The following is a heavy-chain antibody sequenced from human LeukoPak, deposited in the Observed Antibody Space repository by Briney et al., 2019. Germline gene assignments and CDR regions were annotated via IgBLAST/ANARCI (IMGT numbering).Heavy chain of an antibody. CDR2: IYTSGST. J-gene: IGHJ6*03. CDR3: AGGLYYDILTGYYDTPLTGNYYYYMDV. CDR1: GGSISSGSYY. Sequence: PSQTLSLTCTVSGGSISSGSYYWSWIRQPAGKGLEWIGRIYTSGSTNYNPSLKSRVTISVDTSKNQFSLKLSSVTAADTAVYYCAGGLYYDILTGYYDTPLTGNYYYYMDVWGKGTTVTISS. V-gene: IGHV4-61*02. D-gene: IGHD3-9*01.